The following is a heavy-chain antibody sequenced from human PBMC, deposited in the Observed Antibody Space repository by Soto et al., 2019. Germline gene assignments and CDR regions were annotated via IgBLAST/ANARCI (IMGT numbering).Heavy chain of an antibody. J-gene: IGHJ6*03. CDR1: GGSISSYY. V-gene: IGHV4-59*01. CDR3: ARVRGVRRGYYYYYMDV. Sequence: SETLSLTCTVSGGSISSYYWSWIRQPPGKGLEWIGYIYYSGSTNYNPSLKSRVTISVDTSKNQFSLRLSSVTAADTAVYYCARVRGVRRGYYYYYMDVWGKGTTVTVSS. D-gene: IGHD2-8*02. CDR2: IYYSGST.